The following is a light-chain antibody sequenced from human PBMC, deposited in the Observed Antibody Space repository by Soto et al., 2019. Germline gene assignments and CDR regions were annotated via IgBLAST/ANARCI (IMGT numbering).Light chain of an antibody. J-gene: IGKJ2*01. Sequence: DIQMTQSPSSLSAYVGDRVIITCQASQDTRKNLNWYQQKPGKAPKVLIYDASYLETGVPSRFSGNGSGTDVTFAISSLQAEDIGTYYCQQYNHLYTFGQGTKPEIK. V-gene: IGKV1-33*01. CDR2: DAS. CDR3: QQYNHLYT. CDR1: QDTRKN.